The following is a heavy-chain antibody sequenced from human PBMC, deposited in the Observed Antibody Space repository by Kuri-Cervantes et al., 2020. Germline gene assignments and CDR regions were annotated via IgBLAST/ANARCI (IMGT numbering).Heavy chain of an antibody. CDR3: AREGSHDYLWGNYRYYDF. CDR2: IYYSGST. CDR1: GGSISSSSYY. Sequence: GSLRLSCTVSGGSISSSSYYWGWIRQPPGKGLEWIGSIYYSGSTYYNPSLKSRVTISVDTSKNQFSLKLSSVTAADTAVYYCAREGSHDYLWGNYRYYDFWGQGTLVTVSS. J-gene: IGHJ4*02. D-gene: IGHD3-16*02. V-gene: IGHV4-39*02.